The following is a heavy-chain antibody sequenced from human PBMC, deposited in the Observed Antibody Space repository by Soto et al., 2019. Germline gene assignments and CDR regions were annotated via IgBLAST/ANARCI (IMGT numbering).Heavy chain of an antibody. CDR3: AKAHYYYYGMDV. V-gene: IGHV3-9*01. CDR1: GFTFDDSA. CDR2: ISWNSGSI. Sequence: GGSLRLSCAASGFTFDDSAMHWVRQAPGKGLEWVSGISWNSGSIGYADSVKGRFTISRDNAKNSLYLQMNSLRAEDTALYYCAKAHYYYYGMDVWDQGTTVTVFS. J-gene: IGHJ6*02.